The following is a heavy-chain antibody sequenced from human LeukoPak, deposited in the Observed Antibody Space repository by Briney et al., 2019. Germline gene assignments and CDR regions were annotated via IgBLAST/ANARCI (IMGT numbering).Heavy chain of an antibody. V-gene: IGHV4-30-2*01. CDR3: ARVAGSYYFGY. J-gene: IGHJ4*02. CDR1: GGSISSGGYS. D-gene: IGHD1-26*01. Sequence: SETLSLTCAVSGGSISSGGYSWSWIRQPPGKGLEWIGYIYHSGSTYYNPSLKSRVTISVDRSKNQFSLKLSSVTAADTAVYYCARVAGSYYFGYWGQGTLVTVSS. CDR2: IYHSGST.